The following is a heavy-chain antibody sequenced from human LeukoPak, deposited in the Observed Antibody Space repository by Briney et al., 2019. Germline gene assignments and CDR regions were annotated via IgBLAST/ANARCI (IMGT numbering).Heavy chain of an antibody. CDR1: GFTFDESA. CDR3: SKAMSAPGAFDI. CDR2: IGWDSNSI. D-gene: IGHD3-10*01. V-gene: IGHV3-9*01. Sequence: PGRSLRLSCAASGFTFDESAMHWVRQAPGKGLEWVSGIGWDSNSIIYAGSVKGRFTISRDNAKNSLYLQMNSLRTEDTALYYCSKAMSAPGAFDIWGQGTVVTVSS. J-gene: IGHJ3*02.